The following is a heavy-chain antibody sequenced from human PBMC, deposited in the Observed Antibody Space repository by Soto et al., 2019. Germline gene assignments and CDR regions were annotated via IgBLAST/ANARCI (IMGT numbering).Heavy chain of an antibody. D-gene: IGHD6-19*01. V-gene: IGHV1-18*01. Sequence: QVQLVQSGAEVKKPGASVKVSCKTSGYPFTSYGINWVRQAPGQGPEWMGWISAYNGKTSYTQKFQGRVTMTTDTSTSTAYMELRSLTSDDTAVYYCARARLIAVTGLLHYWGQGTLVTVSS. CDR1: GYPFTSYG. J-gene: IGHJ4*02. CDR2: ISAYNGKT. CDR3: ARARLIAVTGLLHY.